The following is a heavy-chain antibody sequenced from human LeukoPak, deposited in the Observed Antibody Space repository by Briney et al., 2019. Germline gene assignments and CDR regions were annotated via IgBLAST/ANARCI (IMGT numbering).Heavy chain of an antibody. D-gene: IGHD3-22*01. Sequence: GASVKVSCKVSGYTLTELSMHWVRQAPGKGLEWMGGFDPEDGETIYAQKFQGRVTMTEDTSTDTAYMELSSLRSEDTAVYYCATLPKGSVYYSQPYFFDYWGQGTLVTVSS. CDR2: FDPEDGET. V-gene: IGHV1-24*01. CDR3: ATLPKGSVYYSQPYFFDY. J-gene: IGHJ4*02. CDR1: GYTLTELS.